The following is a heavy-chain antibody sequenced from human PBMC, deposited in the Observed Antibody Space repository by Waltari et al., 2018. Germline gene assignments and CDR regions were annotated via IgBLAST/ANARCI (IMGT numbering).Heavy chain of an antibody. CDR3: TRGWDHYKGMDV. V-gene: IGHV3-11*04. CDR2: IGSSGDDT. J-gene: IGHJ6*02. D-gene: IGHD1-20*01. CDR1: RSSFSAYY. Sequence: QVHIVVSGGGLVKPGGSLRLTCAGPRSSFSAYYMAWIRQGPRKGLEWIAYIGSSGDDTYYADSVKGRFTISRDNAKNSLYLQMSSLSADDTGIYYCTRGWDHYKGMDVWGQGTTVTVSS.